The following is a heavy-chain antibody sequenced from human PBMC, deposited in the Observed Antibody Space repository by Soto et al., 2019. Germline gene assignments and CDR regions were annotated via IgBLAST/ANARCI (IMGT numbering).Heavy chain of an antibody. V-gene: IGHV4-31*03. J-gene: IGHJ4*02. CDR3: ARDQTWGCFDY. CDR2: IYYSGST. CDR1: GGSISSGGYY. D-gene: IGHD7-27*01. Sequence: QVQLQESGPGLVKPSQTLSLTCTVSGGSISSGGYYWSWIRQHPGKGLEWIGYIYYSGSTYYNPSLKSRXTXSXXTTKNQFSLKLSSVTAADTAVYYGARDQTWGCFDYWGQGTLVTVSS.